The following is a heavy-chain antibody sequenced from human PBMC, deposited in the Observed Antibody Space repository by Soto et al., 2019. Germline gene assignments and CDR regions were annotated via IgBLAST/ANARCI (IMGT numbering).Heavy chain of an antibody. V-gene: IGHV2-5*02. J-gene: IGHJ4*02. D-gene: IGHD4-17*01. Sequence: QITLKESGPTLVRPAQTLTLTCDFSGFSLPTYHMVWPWIRQPPGKALEWLALIYWDDDKRYSPSLKDRLAISKGTSSNQVVLTITNVDPGDTATYFCAHAGDYDLLTFDHWGPGTLVTVSS. CDR2: IYWDDDK. CDR1: GFSLPTYHMV. CDR3: AHAGDYDLLTFDH.